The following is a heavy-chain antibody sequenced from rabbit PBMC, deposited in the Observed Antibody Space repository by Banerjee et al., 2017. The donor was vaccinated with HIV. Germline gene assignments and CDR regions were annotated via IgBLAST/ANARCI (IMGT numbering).Heavy chain of an antibody. CDR2: IYAGKGNT. V-gene: IGHV1S7*01. CDR1: GFDFSSYY. CDR3: ARGDDGDPSDGYALSL. Sequence: QLKETGGGLVQPGGSLTLSCKASGFDFSSYYMSWVRQAPGKGLEWIGIIYAGKGNTDYASWVNGRFTISSDNAQNTVDLQMNSLTAADTATYFCARGDDGDPSDGYALSLWGPGTLVTV. D-gene: IGHD6-1*01. J-gene: IGHJ4*01.